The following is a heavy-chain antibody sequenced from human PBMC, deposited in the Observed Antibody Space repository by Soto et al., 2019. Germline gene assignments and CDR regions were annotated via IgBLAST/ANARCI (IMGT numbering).Heavy chain of an antibody. CDR2: IYWNDDN. D-gene: IGHD1-1*01. CDR3: AHFSTTNPWVEYFDY. CDR1: GFSLTTNGVG. V-gene: IGHV2-5*01. J-gene: IGHJ4*02. Sequence: SAPTLVNPTQTLTLTCTFSGFSLTTNGVGVGWVRQPPGKALEWPALIYWNDDNRYSPSLKSRVSITRDTSKNHVVLTMTNMDTVDTGTYYCAHFSTTNPWVEYFDYWGQGTLVTLSA.